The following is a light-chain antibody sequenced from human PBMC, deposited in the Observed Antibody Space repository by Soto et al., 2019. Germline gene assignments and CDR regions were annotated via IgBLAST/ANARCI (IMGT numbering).Light chain of an antibody. V-gene: IGKV3-20*01. CDR2: GAS. CDR3: QQYGSSPKT. Sequence: EIVMTQSPGTLSVSTEEGATLSCRASQSVDRNLAWYQQKPGQAPGLLIYGASTRPTGIPDRFSGSGSGTEFSLTISRLEPEDFAVYYCQQYGSSPKTFGQGTKLEIK. CDR1: QSVDRN. J-gene: IGKJ2*01.